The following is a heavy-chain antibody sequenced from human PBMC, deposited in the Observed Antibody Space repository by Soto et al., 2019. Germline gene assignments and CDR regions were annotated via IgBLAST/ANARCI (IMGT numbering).Heavy chain of an antibody. V-gene: IGHV3-64D*06. D-gene: IGHD2-2*02. J-gene: IGHJ3*02. CDR2: ISSNGGST. CDR3: GKAISARYNSGNAFDM. CDR1: EFTFSSYA. Sequence: GGSLILSCSASEFTFSSYAMHWVRQAPGKGLEYVSAISSNGGSTSYADSVNGRFTISRDNSKNTLYLQMSSLRVEDTAVYYCGKAISARYNSGNAFDMWGQGTMVTXSS.